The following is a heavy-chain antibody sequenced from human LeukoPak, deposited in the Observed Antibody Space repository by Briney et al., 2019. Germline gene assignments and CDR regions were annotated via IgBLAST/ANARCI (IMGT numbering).Heavy chain of an antibody. J-gene: IGHJ2*01. D-gene: IGHD3-22*01. CDR3: VNYCHLYDSSAYVLENWYFDL. Sequence: SETLSLTCSVWVDPRCTYYWSWIRQSPGKGLEWIGYIYYSGSTNYNPSLKSRVNISVDTSKNQFSLKLHSVTDTDRAVDSSVNYCHLYDSSAYVLENWYFDLWGRGTLVTVSS. CDR2: IYYSGST. CDR1: VDPRCTYY. V-gene: IGHV4-59*12.